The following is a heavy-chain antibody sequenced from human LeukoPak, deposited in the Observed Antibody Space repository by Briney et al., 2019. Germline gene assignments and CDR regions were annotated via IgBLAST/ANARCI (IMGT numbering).Heavy chain of an antibody. V-gene: IGHV4-39*07. Sequence: SETLSLTCTVSGGSISSSSYYWGWIRQPPGKGLEWIGSIYYSGSTNYNPSLKSRVTISVDMSKNQFSLKLSSVTAADTAVYYCARGVYDFWSGYPHNWFDPWGQGTLVTVSS. J-gene: IGHJ5*02. CDR1: GGSISSSSYY. CDR3: ARGVYDFWSGYPHNWFDP. CDR2: IYYSGST. D-gene: IGHD3-3*01.